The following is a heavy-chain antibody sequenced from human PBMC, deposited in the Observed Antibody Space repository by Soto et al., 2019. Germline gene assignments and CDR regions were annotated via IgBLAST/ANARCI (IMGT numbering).Heavy chain of an antibody. CDR3: ARAVTTINPYNWFDP. CDR2: IYYSGST. Sequence: SATLSLTCTVTGVSISSSSYYWGWIRQPPGKGLEWIGSIYYSGSTYYNPSLKSRVTISVDTSKNQFSLKLSYVTAADTAVYYCARAVTTINPYNWFDPWGQGTLVTVSS. CDR1: GVSISSSSYY. V-gene: IGHV4-39*01. D-gene: IGHD2-21*02. J-gene: IGHJ5*02.